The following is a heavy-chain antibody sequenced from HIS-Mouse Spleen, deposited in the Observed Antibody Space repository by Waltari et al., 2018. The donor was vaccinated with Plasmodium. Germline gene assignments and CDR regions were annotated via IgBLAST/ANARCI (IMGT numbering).Heavy chain of an antibody. CDR3: ARVTSSGVYWYFDL. J-gene: IGHJ2*01. Sequence: QVQLQQWGAGLLKPSETLSLTCAVYGGSFIGYYWSWIRQPPGKGLEWIGESNHSGSTNYNPSLKSRVTISVDTSKNQFSLKLSSVTAADTSVYYCARVTSSGVYWYFDLWGRGTLVTVSS. CDR1: GGSFIGYY. D-gene: IGHD3-3*01. V-gene: IGHV4-34*01. CDR2: SNHSGST.